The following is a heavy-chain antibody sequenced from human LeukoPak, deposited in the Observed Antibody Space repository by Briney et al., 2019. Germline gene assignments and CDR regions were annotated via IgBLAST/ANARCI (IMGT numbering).Heavy chain of an antibody. J-gene: IGHJ4*02. CDR2: IYYSGST. V-gene: IGHV4-39*01. CDR3: ARHGSIATGAFTH. D-gene: IGHD6-13*01. CDR1: GGSISGSSYY. Sequence: SETLSLTCTVSGGSISGSSYYWGWIRQPPGKGLEWIGSIYYSGSTYYNPSLKSRVTISVDTSKNQFSLKLGSVTAADTAVYYCARHGSIATGAFTHWGQGTLVTVSP.